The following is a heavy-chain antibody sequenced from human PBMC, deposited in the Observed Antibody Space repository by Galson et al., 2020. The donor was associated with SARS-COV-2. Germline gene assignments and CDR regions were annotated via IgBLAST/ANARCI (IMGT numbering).Heavy chain of an antibody. J-gene: IGHJ5*02. CDR3: GRDLGGVASA. CDR2: INEDGRIT. D-gene: IGHD3-16*01. CDR1: GFTFSRYW. Sequence: SCAASGFTFSRYWMHWVRQVPGKGLVWVSRINEDGRITDYADSGKGRFTISRDNAKNTLYLQMNTLQAEDTSVYYCGRDLGGVASAWGQGTLVTVSS. V-gene: IGHV3-74*01.